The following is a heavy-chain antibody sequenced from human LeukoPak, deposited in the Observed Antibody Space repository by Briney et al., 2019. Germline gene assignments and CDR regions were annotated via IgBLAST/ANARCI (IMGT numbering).Heavy chain of an antibody. J-gene: IGHJ4*02. CDR2: IYHSGST. Sequence: TSETLSLTCTVSGYSISSGYYWGWIRQPPGKGLEWIGSIYHSGSTYYNPSLKSRVTISVDTSKNQFSLKLSSVTAADTAVYYCARRYGSGSYLLFSDYWGQGTLVTVSS. D-gene: IGHD3-10*01. V-gene: IGHV4-38-2*02. CDR1: GYSISSGYY. CDR3: ARRYGSGSYLLFSDY.